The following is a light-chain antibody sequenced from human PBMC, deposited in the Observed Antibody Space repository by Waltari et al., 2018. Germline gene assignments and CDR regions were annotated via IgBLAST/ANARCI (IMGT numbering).Light chain of an antibody. Sequence: DIQMTQSPSSLSAFVGDRVIMTCQASQDISNYLNWYQQKPGKAPKLLIRDASNLEKGVPTRFSVSQSRTDFTLTFSSLQPEDVGTYYCQRYDNLPIFAFGPWTKVEIK. CDR1: QDISNY. V-gene: IGKV1-33*01. CDR2: DAS. CDR3: QRYDNLPIFA. J-gene: IGKJ3*01.